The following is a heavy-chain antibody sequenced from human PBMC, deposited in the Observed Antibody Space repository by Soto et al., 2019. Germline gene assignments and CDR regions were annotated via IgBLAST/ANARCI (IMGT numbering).Heavy chain of an antibody. D-gene: IGHD2-2*01. CDR3: ARSIVVVPVSDYYYYMDV. CDR1: GYTFTSYD. CDR2: MNPNRGNT. J-gene: IGHJ6*03. Sequence: ASVKVSCKASGYTFTSYDINWVRQATGQGLEWMGWMNPNRGNTGYAQKSQGRVTMTRNTSISTAYMELSSLRSEDTAVYYCARSIVVVPVSDYYYYMDVWGKGTTVTV. V-gene: IGHV1-8*01.